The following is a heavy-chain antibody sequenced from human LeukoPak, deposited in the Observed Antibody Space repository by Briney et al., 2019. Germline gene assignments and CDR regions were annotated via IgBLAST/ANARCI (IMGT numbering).Heavy chain of an antibody. J-gene: IGHJ3*02. CDR3: AREGWDLNALDI. CDR2: IRYDGSNK. V-gene: IGHV3-30*02. D-gene: IGHD1-26*01. CDR1: GFTFSSYG. Sequence: GGSLRLSCAASGFTFSSYGMHWVRQAPGKGLEWVAFIRYDGSNKYYADSVKGRFTISRDNSKNTLYLQMNSLRAEDTAVYYCAREGWDLNALDIWGQGTMVTVSP.